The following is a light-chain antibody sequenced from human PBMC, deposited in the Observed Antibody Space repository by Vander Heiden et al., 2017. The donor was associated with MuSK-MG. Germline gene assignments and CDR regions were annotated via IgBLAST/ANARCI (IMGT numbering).Light chain of an antibody. CDR3: RQHNSYPRT. J-gene: IGKJ1*01. CDR2: GAS. V-gene: IGKV1-17*01. CDR1: QGIGND. Sequence: DIQVTQSPSSLSASVGDRVTITCRASQGIGNDLAWYQQEPGKAPKRLVYGASTLESGVPSRFSGSGSGTEFTLTISSLHPEDFATYYCRQHNSYPRTFGQGTKVEIK.